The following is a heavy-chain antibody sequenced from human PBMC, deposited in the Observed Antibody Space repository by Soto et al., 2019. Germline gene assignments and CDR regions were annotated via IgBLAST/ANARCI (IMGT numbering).Heavy chain of an antibody. CDR1: GFTLSGYA. CDR2: ISSNGVGT. Sequence: EVQLAESGGGLAQPGGSLRLSCAASGFTLSGYAMDWVRQAPGKGLEYVSGISSNGVGTYYANSVQGRFTISRDNSKNPVYHQMGSLRPEDMAVYYGARRARPDFYYMDVWGKGTTVTVS. D-gene: IGHD6-6*01. J-gene: IGHJ6*03. V-gene: IGHV3-64*01. CDR3: ARRARPDFYYMDV.